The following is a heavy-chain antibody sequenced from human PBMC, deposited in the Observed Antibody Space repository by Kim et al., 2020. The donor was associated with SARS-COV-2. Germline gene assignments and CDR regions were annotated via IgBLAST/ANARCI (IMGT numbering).Heavy chain of an antibody. V-gene: IGHV3-48*03. Sequence: GGSLRLSCAVSGFTFSSYEMNWVRQAPGKGLEWISYISTSGTTTYYADSVKGRFTISRDNAKNSLYLQMNSLRAEDTALYYCARDDDYSDFIDYWGQGTLVTVSS. CDR3: ARDDDYSDFIDY. CDR1: GFTFSSYE. CDR2: ISTSGTTT. D-gene: IGHD4-17*01. J-gene: IGHJ4*02.